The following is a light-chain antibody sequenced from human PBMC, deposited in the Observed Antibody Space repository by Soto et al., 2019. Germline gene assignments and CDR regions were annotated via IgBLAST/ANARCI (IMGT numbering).Light chain of an antibody. CDR2: DAS. CDR3: QQYNSYSPLT. Sequence: DIQMTQSPATLSASIGDRVTITCRASQSISSWLAWYQQKPGKAPKLLIYDASSLESGVPSRFSGSGSGTEFTLTISSLQPDDFATYYCQQYNSYSPLTFGGGTKEDIK. J-gene: IGKJ4*01. CDR1: QSISSW. V-gene: IGKV1-5*01.